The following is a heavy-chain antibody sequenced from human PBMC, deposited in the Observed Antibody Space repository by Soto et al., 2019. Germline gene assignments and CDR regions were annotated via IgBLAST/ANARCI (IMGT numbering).Heavy chain of an antibody. V-gene: IGHV3-23*01. D-gene: IGHD4-17*01. CDR3: ATAVTTSLYYYYGMDV. CDR2: ISGSGSST. J-gene: IGHJ6*02. CDR1: GFTFNSYS. Sequence: EVQLLESGGGFVQPGGSLRLSCAASGFTFNSYSMSWVRQAPGKGLEWVSGISGSGSSTYYTDSVKGRFTISRDNSKNTLYLEMNSLRAEDTALYYCATAVTTSLYYYYGMDVWGQGTTVTVSS.